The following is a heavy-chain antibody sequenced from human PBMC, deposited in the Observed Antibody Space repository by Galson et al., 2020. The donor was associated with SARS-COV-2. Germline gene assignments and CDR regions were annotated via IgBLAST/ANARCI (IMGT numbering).Heavy chain of an antibody. CDR1: GGSFSGYY. J-gene: IGHJ4*02. D-gene: IGHD3-3*01. V-gene: IGHV4-34*01. CDR3: ARRYYDFWSGYYIWDY. CDR2: INHSGST. Sequence: SETLSLTCAVYGGSFSGYYWSWIRQPPGKGLEWIGEINHSGSTNYNPSLKSRVTISVDTSKNQFSLKLSSVTAADTAVYYCARRYYDFWSGYYIWDYWGQGTLVTVSS.